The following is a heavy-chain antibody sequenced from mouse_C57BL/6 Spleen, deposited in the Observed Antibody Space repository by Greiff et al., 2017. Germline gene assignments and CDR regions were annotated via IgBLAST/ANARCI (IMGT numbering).Heavy chain of an antibody. CDR3: ARQGNDGYYYYAMDY. CDR2: ISNGGGST. CDR1: GFTFSDYY. Sequence: EVQRVESGGGLVQPGGSLKLSCAASGFTFSDYYMYWVRQTPEKRLEWVAYISNGGGSTYYPDTVKGRFTISRDNAKNTLYLQMSRLKSEDTAMYYCARQGNDGYYYYAMDYWGQGTSVTVSS. J-gene: IGHJ4*01. V-gene: IGHV5-12*01. D-gene: IGHD2-3*01.